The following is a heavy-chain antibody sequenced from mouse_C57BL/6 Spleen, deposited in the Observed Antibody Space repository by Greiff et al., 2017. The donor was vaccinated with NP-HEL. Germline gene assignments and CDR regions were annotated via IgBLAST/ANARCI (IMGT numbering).Heavy chain of an antibody. Sequence: QVQLQQPGAELVKPGASVKMSCKASGYTFTSYWITWVKQRPGQGLEWIGDIYPGSGSTNYNEKFKSKATLTVDTSSSTAYMQLSSLTSEDSAVYYCARGGSSSYYYAMDYWGQGTSVTVAS. D-gene: IGHD1-1*01. CDR2: IYPGSGST. CDR1: GYTFTSYW. CDR3: ARGGSSSYYYAMDY. V-gene: IGHV1-55*01. J-gene: IGHJ4*01.